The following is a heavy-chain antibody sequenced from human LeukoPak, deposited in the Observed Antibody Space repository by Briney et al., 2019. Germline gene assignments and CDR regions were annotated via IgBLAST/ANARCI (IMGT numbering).Heavy chain of an antibody. V-gene: IGHV4-4*02. CDR2: IYHSGST. D-gene: IGHD2-2*01. CDR1: GDSITSHNW. Sequence: SETLSLTCAVSGDSITSHNWWSWVRQPPGMRLEWIGEIYHSGSTNYNPSLKSRVTISVDTSKNQFSLKLSSVTAADTAVYYCASLWPYQLSAFDIWGQGTMVTVSS. J-gene: IGHJ3*02. CDR3: ASLWPYQLSAFDI.